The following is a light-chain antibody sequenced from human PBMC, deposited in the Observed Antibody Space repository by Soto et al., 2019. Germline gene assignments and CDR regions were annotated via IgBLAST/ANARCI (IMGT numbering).Light chain of an antibody. J-gene: IGKJ1*01. CDR2: WAS. Sequence: DIVMTQSPESLAVSLGERATINCKSSQSVLYSSNNKNYLAWYQQKPGQPPKLLIYWASTRESGVPDRFSGSGYGTDFTLPISSMQAEDVAVYYCQQYYSTPPWTFGQGTKVEIK. CDR1: QSVLYSSNNKNY. CDR3: QQYYSTPPWT. V-gene: IGKV4-1*01.